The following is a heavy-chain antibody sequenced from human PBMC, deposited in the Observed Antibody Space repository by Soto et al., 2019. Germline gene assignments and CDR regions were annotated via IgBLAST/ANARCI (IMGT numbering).Heavy chain of an antibody. CDR1: EFSLSTSGVG. CDR3: ARDVVASFDN. D-gene: IGHD2-15*01. CDR2: IFWNDDK. V-gene: IGHV2-5*01. J-gene: IGHJ4*02. Sequence: QITLKESGPTLVRPTQTLTLTCTCSEFSLSTSGVGVGWIRQPPGKALEWLALIFWNDDKRYSPSLKSRLTITKDTSKSQVVLTMTDMDPVDTATYYCARDVVASFDNWGQGTLVTVSS.